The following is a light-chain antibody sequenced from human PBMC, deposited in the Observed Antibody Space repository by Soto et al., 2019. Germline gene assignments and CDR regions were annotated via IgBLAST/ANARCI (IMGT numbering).Light chain of an antibody. V-gene: IGKV1-39*01. CDR1: QTVSTY. CDR2: ATS. Sequence: DTQMTQSPSSLSASVGDRISITCRASQTVSTYLNWYQQKPGKAPTLLISATSTLQSGVPSGFSGSGSGTDFTLTITSLQPEDFATYYCQQTYTTPRTFGQGTKVDIK. J-gene: IGKJ1*01. CDR3: QQTYTTPRT.